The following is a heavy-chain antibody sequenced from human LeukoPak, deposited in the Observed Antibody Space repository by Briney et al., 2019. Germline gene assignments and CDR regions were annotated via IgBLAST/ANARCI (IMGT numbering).Heavy chain of an antibody. D-gene: IGHD6-19*01. CDR3: AKDGHSSGWYWGYYFDY. V-gene: IGHV3-23*01. CDR1: GFTFSSYA. Sequence: GGSLRLSCAASGFTFSSYAMSWVRQAPGKGLEWVSAISGSGGSTYYADSVKGRFTISRDNSKNTLYLQMNSLRAEDTAVYYCAKDGHSSGWYWGYYFDYWGQGTLVTVSS. J-gene: IGHJ4*02. CDR2: ISGSGGST.